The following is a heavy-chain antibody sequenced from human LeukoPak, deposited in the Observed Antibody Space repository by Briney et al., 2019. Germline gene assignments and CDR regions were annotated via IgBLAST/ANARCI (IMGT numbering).Heavy chain of an antibody. D-gene: IGHD6-13*01. J-gene: IGHJ6*02. CDR1: GFTFSSYG. CDR3: ARDQKQLAREGYYYGMDV. Sequence: PGRSLRLSCAASGFTFSSYGMHWVRQAPGKGLEWVAVIWYDGSNKYYADSVKGRFTISRDNSKNTLYLQMNSLRAEDTAVYYCARDQKQLAREGYYYGMDVWGQGTTVTVSS. V-gene: IGHV3-33*01. CDR2: IWYDGSNK.